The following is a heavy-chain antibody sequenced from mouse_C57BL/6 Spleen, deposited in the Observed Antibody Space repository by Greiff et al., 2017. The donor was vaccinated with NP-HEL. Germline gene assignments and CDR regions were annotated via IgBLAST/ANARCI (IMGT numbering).Heavy chain of an antibody. CDR1: GYTFTSYW. CDR2: IDPSDSYT. CDR3: ARVPYYGSSLYFDY. D-gene: IGHD1-1*01. J-gene: IGHJ2*01. Sequence: QVQLQQPGAELVKPGASVKLSCKASGYTFTSYWMQWVKQRPGQGLEWIGEIDPSDSYTNYNQKFKGKATLTVDTSSSTAYMQLSSLTSEDSAVYYCARVPYYGSSLYFDYWGQGTTLTVSS. V-gene: IGHV1-50*01.